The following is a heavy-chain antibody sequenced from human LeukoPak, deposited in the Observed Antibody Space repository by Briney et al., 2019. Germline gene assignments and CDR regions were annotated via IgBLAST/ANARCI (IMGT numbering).Heavy chain of an antibody. J-gene: IGHJ4*02. CDR3: ANHYDSSGWTGGY. CDR2: ISGSGGST. Sequence: PGGSLRLSCAASGFTFSSYARSWVRQAPGRGLEGVSAISGSGGSTYYADSVKGRFTISRDNSKNTLYLQMNSLRAEDTAVYYCANHYDSSGWTGGYWGQGTLVTVSS. CDR1: GFTFSSYA. D-gene: IGHD3-22*01. V-gene: IGHV3-23*01.